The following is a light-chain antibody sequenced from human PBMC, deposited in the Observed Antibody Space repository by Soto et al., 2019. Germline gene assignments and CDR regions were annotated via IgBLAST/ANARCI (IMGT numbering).Light chain of an antibody. CDR1: QSVSSSY. J-gene: IGKJ1*01. CDR3: QQHDNWLRT. V-gene: IGKV3-15*01. CDR2: GAS. Sequence: IAIARATPTQSVAYRERGSPSCRASQSVSSSYLAWYQQKPGQAPRLLIYGASTRATGIPARFSGSGCLPSLTFCSTALQFEGVAVYSCQQHDNWLRTFAQGTKVDIK.